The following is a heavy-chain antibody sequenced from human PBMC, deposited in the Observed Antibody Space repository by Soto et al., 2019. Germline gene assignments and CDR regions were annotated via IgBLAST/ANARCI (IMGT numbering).Heavy chain of an antibody. J-gene: IGHJ6*02. Sequence: QVQLVQSGAEGKKPGASVKVSCKASGYTFTSYGISWVRQAPGQGLAWMGWIRAYNGNTNYRQKLQGRVTMNTDTSTTKAYMELKSLKSDDTALYYCAGDLPTMDLWGQGTTVTASS. CDR2: IRAYNGNT. CDR1: GYTFTSYG. CDR3: AGDLPTMDL. V-gene: IGHV1-18*01.